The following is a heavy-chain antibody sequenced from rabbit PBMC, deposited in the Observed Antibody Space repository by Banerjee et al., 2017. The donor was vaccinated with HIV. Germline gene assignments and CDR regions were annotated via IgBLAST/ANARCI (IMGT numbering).Heavy chain of an antibody. CDR2: IDAGSSGST. D-gene: IGHD4-1*01. CDR1: GFSFSANYY. Sequence: QEQLEESGGGLVQPEGSLTLTCTASGFSFSANYYMCWVRQAPGKGLEWIACIDAGSSGSTYYASWAKGRFTISKTSSTTVTLQMTSLTAADTATYFCARDLAGVIGWNFNLWGPGTLVTVS. CDR3: ARDLAGVIGWNFNL. V-gene: IGHV1S45*01. J-gene: IGHJ4*01.